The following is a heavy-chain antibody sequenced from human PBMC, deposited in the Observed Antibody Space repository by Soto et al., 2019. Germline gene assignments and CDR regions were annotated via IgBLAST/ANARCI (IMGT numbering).Heavy chain of an antibody. CDR2: IGAARDP. D-gene: IGHD1-26*01. Sequence: GGSLRLSCAASGFTFSNFDMHWVRQVPGKGLEWVSAIGAARDPYYLGSVKGRFTISRENAKNSVYLQMNDLRAGDSAVYYCARAGSGSYYFLSGNYYYYGMDVWGQGTTVTVSS. CDR1: GFTFSNFD. J-gene: IGHJ6*02. CDR3: ARAGSGSYYFLSGNYYYYGMDV. V-gene: IGHV3-13*05.